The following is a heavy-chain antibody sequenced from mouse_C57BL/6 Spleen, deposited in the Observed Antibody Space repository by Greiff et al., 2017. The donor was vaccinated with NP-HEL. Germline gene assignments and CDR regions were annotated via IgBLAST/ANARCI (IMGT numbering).Heavy chain of an antibody. J-gene: IGHJ3*01. CDR3: AREGIRGAWFAY. CDR1: GYTFTDYY. Sequence: EVQLQQSGPELVKPGASVKISCKASGYTFTDYYMNWVKQSHGKSLEWIGDINPNNGGTSYNQKFKGKATLTVDKSSSTAYMELRSLTSEDSAVYYCAREGIRGAWFAYWGQGTLVTVSA. V-gene: IGHV1-26*01. CDR2: INPNNGGT.